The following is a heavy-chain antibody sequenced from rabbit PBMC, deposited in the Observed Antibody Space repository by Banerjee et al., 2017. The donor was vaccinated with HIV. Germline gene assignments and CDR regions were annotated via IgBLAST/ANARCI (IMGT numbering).Heavy chain of an antibody. CDR2: INTSSGNT. J-gene: IGHJ4*01. CDR3: ARNGGMLDYKL. Sequence: QEQLEESGGDLVKPEGSLTLTCTASAFSFNNRYVMCWVRQAPGKGLEWIACINTSSGNTVYATWAKGRFTISRTSSTTVTLQMTSLTAADTATYFCARNGGMLDYKLWGPGTLVTVS. V-gene: IGHV1S45*01. CDR1: AFSFNNRYV. D-gene: IGHD6-1*01.